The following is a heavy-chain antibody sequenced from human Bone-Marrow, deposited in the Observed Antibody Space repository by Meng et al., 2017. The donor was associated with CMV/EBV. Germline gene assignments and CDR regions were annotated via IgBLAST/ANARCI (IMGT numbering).Heavy chain of an antibody. CDR1: GYTFSSYE. J-gene: IGHJ5*02. V-gene: IGHV1-18*01. Sequence: ASVKVSCKASGYTFSSYEINWVRQAPGQGLEWMGWNSAYNGNTSYAQKLQGRVTMTTDTSTSTAYKELRSLRSDDTAVYYWARERYIVVVPAATGGWFDPWGQGTLVTVSS. CDR2: NSAYNGNT. D-gene: IGHD2-2*01. CDR3: ARERYIVVVPAATGGWFDP.